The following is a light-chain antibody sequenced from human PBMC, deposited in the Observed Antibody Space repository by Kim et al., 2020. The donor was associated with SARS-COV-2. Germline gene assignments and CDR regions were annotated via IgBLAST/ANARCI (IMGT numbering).Light chain of an antibody. V-gene: IGKV1-33*01. Sequence: DIQMTQSPSSLSASVGDRVTITCQASQDISNYLNWYQQKPGKAPKLLIYDASNWETGVPSRFSGSGSGTDFTFTISSLQPEDIATYYCQQYDNLPTFGQGTKLEI. CDR1: QDISNY. CDR3: QQYDNLPT. CDR2: DAS. J-gene: IGKJ2*01.